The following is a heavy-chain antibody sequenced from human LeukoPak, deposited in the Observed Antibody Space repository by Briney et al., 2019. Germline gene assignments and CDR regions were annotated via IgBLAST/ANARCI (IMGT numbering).Heavy chain of an antibody. CDR2: ISSSGSTI. J-gene: IGHJ4*02. V-gene: IGHV3-48*04. Sequence: WGSLRLSCAASGFTFSSYAMHWVRQAPGKGLECVSYISSSGSTIYYADSVKGRFTISRDNAKNSLYLQMNSLRAEDTAVYYCARAEGGSYGGVDDYWGQGTLVTVSS. CDR1: GFTFSSYA. D-gene: IGHD1-26*01. CDR3: ARAEGGSYGGVDDY.